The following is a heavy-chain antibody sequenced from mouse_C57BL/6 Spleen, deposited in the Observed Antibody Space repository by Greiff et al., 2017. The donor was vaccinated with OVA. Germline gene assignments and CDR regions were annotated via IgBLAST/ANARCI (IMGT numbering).Heavy chain of an antibody. Sequence: EVKLVESGEGLVKPGGSLKLSCAASGFTFSSYAMSWVRQTPEKRLEWVAYISSGGDYIYYADTVKGRFTISRDNARNTLYLQMSSLKSEDTAMYYCTRYDYDEETALFDVWGTGTTVTVSS. CDR2: ISSGGDYI. CDR1: GFTFSSYA. J-gene: IGHJ1*03. V-gene: IGHV5-9-1*02. D-gene: IGHD2-4*01. CDR3: TRYDYDEETALFDV.